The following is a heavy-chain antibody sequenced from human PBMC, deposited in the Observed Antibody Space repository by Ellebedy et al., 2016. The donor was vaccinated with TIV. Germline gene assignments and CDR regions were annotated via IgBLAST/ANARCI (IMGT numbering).Heavy chain of an antibody. CDR1: GFTFSSYG. J-gene: IGHJ4*02. V-gene: IGHV3-33*08. D-gene: IGHD5-18*01. Sequence: GESLKISCAASGFTFSSYGMHWVRQAPGKGLEWVAVIWYDGSNKYYADSVKGRFTISRDNSKNTLYLQMNSLRAEDTAVYYCARVPVDTEDYWGQGTLVTVSS. CDR3: ARVPVDTEDY. CDR2: IWYDGSNK.